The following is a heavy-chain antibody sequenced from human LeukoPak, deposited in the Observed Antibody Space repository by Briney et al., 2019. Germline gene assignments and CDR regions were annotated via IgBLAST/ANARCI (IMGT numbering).Heavy chain of an antibody. CDR2: VSGSGSTV. V-gene: IGHV3-48*01. J-gene: IGHJ4*02. Sequence: GGSLRLSCAASGFTFSDHIMNWVRQPPGKRLEWVAYVSGSGSTVYYADSVKGRFTISRDNGKSSLYLQMNSLRVEDTALYYCVRQFASWGQGTLVTVSS. CDR3: VRQFAS. CDR1: GFTFSDHI.